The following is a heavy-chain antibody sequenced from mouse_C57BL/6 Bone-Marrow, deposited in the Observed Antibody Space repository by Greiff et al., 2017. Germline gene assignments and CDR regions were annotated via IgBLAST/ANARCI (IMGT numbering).Heavy chain of an antibody. Sequence: EVQLQQSGPELVKPGASVKISCKASGYTFTDYYMNWVKQSHGKSLEWIGDINPNNGGTSYNQKFKGKATLTVDKSSSTAYMELRSLTSEDSAVYYCAREYGYYKGFDYWGQGTTLTVSS. CDR2: INPNNGGT. V-gene: IGHV1-26*01. CDR3: AREYGYYKGFDY. CDR1: GYTFTDYY. J-gene: IGHJ2*01. D-gene: IGHD2-10*02.